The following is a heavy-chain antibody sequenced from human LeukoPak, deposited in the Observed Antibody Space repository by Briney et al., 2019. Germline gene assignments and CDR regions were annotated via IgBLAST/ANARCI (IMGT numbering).Heavy chain of an antibody. CDR1: GFTFSDHA. V-gene: IGHV3-72*01. Sequence: PGGSLRLSCAASGFTFSDHAMDWVRQAPGKGLEWVGRIRNKANSYTTEYAASVQGRFTVSRDDSMDSLYLQVNSMKTEDTAVYYCTRLVGANDWGQGTLVTVSS. J-gene: IGHJ4*02. D-gene: IGHD1-26*01. CDR2: IRNKANSYTT. CDR3: TRLVGAND.